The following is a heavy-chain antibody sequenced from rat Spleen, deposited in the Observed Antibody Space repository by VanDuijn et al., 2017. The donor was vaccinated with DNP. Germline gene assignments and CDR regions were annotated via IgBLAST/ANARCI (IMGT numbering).Heavy chain of an antibody. CDR3: ARWYNYFDY. J-gene: IGHJ2*01. CDR2: ISYSGST. CDR1: GYSITSNY. Sequence: EVQLQESGPGLVKPSQSLSLTCSVTGYSITSNYWNWIRKFPGNKMEYIGHISYSGSTHYNPSLKSRISITRDTSKNQFFLQLRSVTTEDTATYYCARWYNYFDYWGQGVMVTVSS. D-gene: IGHD1-5*01. V-gene: IGHV3-1*01.